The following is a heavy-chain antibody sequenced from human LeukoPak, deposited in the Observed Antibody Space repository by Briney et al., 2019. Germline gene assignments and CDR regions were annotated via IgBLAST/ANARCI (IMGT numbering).Heavy chain of an antibody. V-gene: IGHV5-51*01. CDR2: IYPGDSDT. J-gene: IGHJ4*02. CDR1: GYSFTSYW. CDR3: ARDFDY. Sequence: GESLKISCKGSGYSFTSYWLAWVRQMPGKGLEWMGIIYPGDSDTRYSPSFQGQVTISADKSISTAYMELSRLRSDDTAVYYCARDFDYWGQGTLVTVSS.